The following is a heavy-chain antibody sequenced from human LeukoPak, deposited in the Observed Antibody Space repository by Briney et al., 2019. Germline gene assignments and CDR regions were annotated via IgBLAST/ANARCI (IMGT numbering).Heavy chain of an antibody. CDR2: INPNSGGT. J-gene: IGHJ3*02. Sequence: GASVKVSCKASGYTFTGYYMHWVRQAPGQGLEWLGWINPNSGGTNYAQKFQGRVTMTRDTSISTAYMELSRLRFDDTAVYYCAREGGAGVVVITIPNDAFDIWGQGTMVTVSS. V-gene: IGHV1-2*02. D-gene: IGHD2-21*01. CDR3: AREGGAGVVVITIPNDAFDI. CDR1: GYTFTGYY.